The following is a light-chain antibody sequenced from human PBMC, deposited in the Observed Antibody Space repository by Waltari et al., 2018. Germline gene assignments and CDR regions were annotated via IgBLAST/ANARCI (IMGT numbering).Light chain of an antibody. J-gene: IGLJ3*02. CDR3: ETGGHGTWV. Sequence: QQPGKGPRYLMQVNSEGSHRKGDEIPDRFSGSSSGAGRYLTISSLQSEDEADYYCETGGHGTWVFGGGTKLTVL. V-gene: IGLV4-69*01. CDR2: VNSEGSH.